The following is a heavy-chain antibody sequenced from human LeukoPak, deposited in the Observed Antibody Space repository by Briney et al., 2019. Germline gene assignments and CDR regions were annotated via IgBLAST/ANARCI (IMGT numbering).Heavy chain of an antibody. V-gene: IGHV3-30-3*01. CDR3: ARGLMVRGVISIDY. CDR1: GFTFSKYA. J-gene: IGHJ4*02. CDR2: ISYDGSNK. Sequence: PGGSLRLSCAASGFTFSKYAMSWVRQAPGKGLEWVAVISYDGSNKYYADSVKGRFTISRDNSKNTLYLQMNSLRAEDTAVYYCARGLMVRGVISIDYWGQGTLVTVSS. D-gene: IGHD3-10*01.